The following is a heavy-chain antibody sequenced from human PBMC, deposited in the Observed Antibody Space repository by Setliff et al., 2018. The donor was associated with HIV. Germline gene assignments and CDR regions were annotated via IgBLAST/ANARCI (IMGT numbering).Heavy chain of an antibody. CDR2: IYSGGTT. J-gene: IGHJ4*03. V-gene: IGHV3-53*01. Sequence: HPGGSLRLSCAASGFTVSGSYMSWVRQAPGKGLEWVSTIYSGGTTYYADSVKGRFTISRDNSKNTLYLQMNSLRVEDTAVYHCARSPQGGYFDYWGQGTLVTVSS. CDR3: ARSPQGGYFDY. CDR1: GFTVSGSY.